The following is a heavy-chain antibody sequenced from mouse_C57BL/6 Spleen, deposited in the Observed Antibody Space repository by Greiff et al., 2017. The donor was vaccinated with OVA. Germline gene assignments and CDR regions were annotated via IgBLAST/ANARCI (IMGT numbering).Heavy chain of an antibody. CDR2: IDPSDSEP. CDR1: GYTFTSYW. CDR3: ARGGFYYGSSYGDAMDY. Sequence: QVQLKQPGAELVRPGSSVKLSCKASGYTFTSYWMHWVKQRPIQGLEWIGNIDPSDSEPHYNQKFKDKATLTVDKSSSTAYMQLSSLTSEDSAVYYCARGGFYYGSSYGDAMDYWGQGTSVTVSS. J-gene: IGHJ4*01. D-gene: IGHD1-1*01. V-gene: IGHV1-52*01.